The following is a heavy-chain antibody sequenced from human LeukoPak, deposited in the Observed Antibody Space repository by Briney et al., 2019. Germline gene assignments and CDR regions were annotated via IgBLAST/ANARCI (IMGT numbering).Heavy chain of an antibody. Sequence: QPGGSLRLSCAASGFTFSNYWMSWVRQAPGKGLEWVANIKQDGSEKCYVDSVKGRFTISRDNAKNSLYLQMNSLRDEDTAVYYCARVYGDYDGYFDYWGQGTLVTVSS. D-gene: IGHD4-17*01. CDR3: ARVYGDYDGYFDY. CDR2: IKQDGSEK. J-gene: IGHJ4*02. V-gene: IGHV3-7*01. CDR1: GFTFSNYW.